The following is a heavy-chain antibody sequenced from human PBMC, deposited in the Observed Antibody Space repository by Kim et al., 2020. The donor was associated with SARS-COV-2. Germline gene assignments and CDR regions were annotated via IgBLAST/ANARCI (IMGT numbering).Heavy chain of an antibody. V-gene: IGHV3-23*01. Sequence: GGSLRLSCAASGFNFGTYTMSWVRQAPGKGPEWVSSIYGDGSGTFYADSVNGRFTISRDDSKNTLSLEMNNLRGEDTAIYYCAKDREPDGIWSVDYWGQGNLVTVSS. J-gene: IGHJ4*02. D-gene: IGHD1-20*01. CDR3: AKDREPDGIWSVDY. CDR2: IYGDGSGT. CDR1: GFNFGTYT.